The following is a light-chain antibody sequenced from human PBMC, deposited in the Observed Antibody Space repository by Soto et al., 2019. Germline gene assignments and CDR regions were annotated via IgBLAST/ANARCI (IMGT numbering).Light chain of an antibody. V-gene: IGKV3-20*01. CDR3: QQYDSSLYT. J-gene: IGKJ2*01. Sequence: EIVLTQSPGTLSLSPGERVTLSCRASQSLSSTYLAWYQQKPGQAPRLLIYGASSRATGIPDRFSGSGSGTDFTLTINRLEPEDFAVYYCQQYDSSLYTFGQGTKLEIK. CDR1: QSLSSTY. CDR2: GAS.